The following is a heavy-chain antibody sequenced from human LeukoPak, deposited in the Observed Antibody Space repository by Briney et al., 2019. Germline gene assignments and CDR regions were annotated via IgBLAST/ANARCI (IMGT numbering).Heavy chain of an antibody. D-gene: IGHD3-22*01. CDR2: INSDGSST. CDR3: AHYYDSSGYYAAFDI. Sequence: GGSLRLYCAASGFTFSSYWMHWVRQAPGKGLVWVSRINSDGSSTSYADSVKGRFTISRDNAKNTLYLQMNSLRAEDTAVYYCAHYYDSSGYYAAFDIWGQGAMVTVSS. V-gene: IGHV3-74*01. CDR1: GFTFSSYW. J-gene: IGHJ3*02.